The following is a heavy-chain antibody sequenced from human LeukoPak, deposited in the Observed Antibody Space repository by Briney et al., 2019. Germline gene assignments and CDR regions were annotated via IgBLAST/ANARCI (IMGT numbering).Heavy chain of an antibody. CDR2: INPSGGST. V-gene: IGHV1-46*01. J-gene: IGHJ3*02. CDR1: GYTFTSYY. CDR3: ASWTLGAYCSGGSCYSGDGAFDI. D-gene: IGHD2-15*01. Sequence: VASVNVSCTASGYTFTSYYMHWVRPAPGQGLEWMGIINPSGGSTSYAQKFQGRVTMTRDTSTSTVYMELSSLGSEDTAVYYCASWTLGAYCSGGSCYSGDGAFDIWGQGTMVTVSS.